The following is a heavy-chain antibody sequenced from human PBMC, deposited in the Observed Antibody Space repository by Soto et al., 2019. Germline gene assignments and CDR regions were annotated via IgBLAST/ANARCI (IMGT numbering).Heavy chain of an antibody. CDR1: GFTFSSYG. CDR3: AKDLRFLEWLFDY. V-gene: IGHV3-30*18. Sequence: VQLVESGGGVVQPGRSLRLSCAASGFTFSSYGMHWVRQAPGKGLEWVAVISYDGSNKYYADSVKGRFTISRDNSKNTLYLQMNSLRAEDTAVYYCAKDLRFLEWLFDYWGQGTLVTVSS. D-gene: IGHD3-3*01. J-gene: IGHJ4*02. CDR2: ISYDGSNK.